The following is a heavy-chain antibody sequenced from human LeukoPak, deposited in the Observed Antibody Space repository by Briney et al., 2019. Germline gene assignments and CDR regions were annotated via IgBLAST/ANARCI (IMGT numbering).Heavy chain of an antibody. D-gene: IGHD4-17*01. CDR3: ARSSEYGDPFNY. J-gene: IGHJ4*02. CDR2: IYYSGST. V-gene: IGHV4-39*01. Sequence: PSETLSLTCTVSGASISRSAYFWGWIRQPPGKGLEWIGSIYYSGSTYYSPSLKGRVTISVDTSKNQFSLKLNSVTAADTAVYYCARSSEYGDPFNYWGQGTLVTVSS. CDR1: GASISRSAYF.